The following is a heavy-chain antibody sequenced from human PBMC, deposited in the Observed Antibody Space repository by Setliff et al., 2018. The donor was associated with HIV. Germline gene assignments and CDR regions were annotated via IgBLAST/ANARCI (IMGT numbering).Heavy chain of an antibody. CDR3: VRVNYYDRIGDSLDAFDI. V-gene: IGHV1-69*06. CDR1: GGTFSSFA. CDR2: IIPVFGTA. D-gene: IGHD3-22*01. Sequence: SVKVSCKTSGGTFSSFALRWVRQAPGQGLEWMGGIIPVFGTANYAQKFQGRVTITADTSASTAYLEMSSLRIEDTAVYYCVRVNYYDRIGDSLDAFDIWGQGTKVTVSS. J-gene: IGHJ3*02.